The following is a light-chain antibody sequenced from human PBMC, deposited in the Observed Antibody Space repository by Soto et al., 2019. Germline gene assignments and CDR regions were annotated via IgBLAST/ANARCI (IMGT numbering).Light chain of an antibody. CDR1: QGITKS. CDR3: QQHEDLPLT. Sequence: DIQMTQSPSSLSASVGDRVTITCQASQGITKSLNWYQQKPGKAPKLLIYDASILETGVPSRFTGSGSGTDFTFTISGLQPEDIATYYCQQHEDLPLTFGTGTKVNIK. V-gene: IGKV1-33*01. J-gene: IGKJ3*01. CDR2: DAS.